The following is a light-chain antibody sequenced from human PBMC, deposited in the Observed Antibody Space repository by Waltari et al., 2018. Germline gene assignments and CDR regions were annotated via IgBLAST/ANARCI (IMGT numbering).Light chain of an antibody. J-gene: IGLJ3*02. CDR1: SSYVGGYNL. CDR2: EVS. Sequence: QSALTQPASVSGSPGQSLTIACTGTSSYVGGYNLVSWYQQHPGKAPKLTIYEVSKRSSGVPNRFSGSKSANTASLTISGLQAEDEADYYCCSYAGSSTLVFGGGTKLTVL. V-gene: IGLV2-23*02. CDR3: CSYAGSSTLV.